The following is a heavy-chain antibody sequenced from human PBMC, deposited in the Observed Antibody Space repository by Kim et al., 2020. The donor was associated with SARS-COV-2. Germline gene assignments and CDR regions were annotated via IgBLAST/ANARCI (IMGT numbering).Heavy chain of an antibody. V-gene: IGHV1-3*01. Sequence: ASVKVSCKASGYTFTSYAMHWVRQAPGQRLEWMGWINAGNGSTKYSQKFQGRVTITRDTSASTAYMELSSLRSEDTAVYYCARDSYYDIFRYYYYYMDVWGKGTTVTGSS. CDR3: ARDSYYDIFRYYYYYMDV. D-gene: IGHD3-9*01. CDR1: GYTFTSYA. CDR2: INAGNGST. J-gene: IGHJ6*03.